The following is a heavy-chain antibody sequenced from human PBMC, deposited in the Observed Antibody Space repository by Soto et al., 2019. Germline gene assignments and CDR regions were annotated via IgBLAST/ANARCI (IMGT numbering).Heavy chain of an antibody. CDR3: TTPPRCITGTNLVVP. CDR1: GFTFSNAW. V-gene: IGHV3-15*01. D-gene: IGHD1-7*01. J-gene: IGHJ5*02. CDR2: IKSKTDGGTT. Sequence: EVQLVESGGGLVKPGGSLRLSCVASGFTFSNAWMSWVRQAPGKGLEWVGRIKSKTDGGTTDYAAPVKGRFTISRDDSKNTLYLQMNSLKTEDTAMYYCTTPPRCITGTNLVVPWGQGTLVTVSS.